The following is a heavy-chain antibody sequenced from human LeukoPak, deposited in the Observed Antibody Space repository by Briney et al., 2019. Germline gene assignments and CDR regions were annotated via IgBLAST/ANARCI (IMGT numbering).Heavy chain of an antibody. J-gene: IGHJ4*02. V-gene: IGHV3-48*04. D-gene: IGHD3-9*01. CDR1: GFTFSIYS. CDR2: ISSSSSTI. CDR3: AGDPLRYFDWLFYDY. Sequence: GGALRLSCAASGFTFSIYSMNWVRQDPGGGPEWVSYISSSSSTIYYADSVKGRFTISRDNAKNTLYLQMNSLRAEDTAVYYCAGDPLRYFDWLFYDYWGQGTLVTVSS.